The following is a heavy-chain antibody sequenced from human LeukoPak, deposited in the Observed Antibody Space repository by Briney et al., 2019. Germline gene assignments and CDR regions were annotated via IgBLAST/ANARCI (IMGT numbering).Heavy chain of an antibody. V-gene: IGHV3-33*01. CDR1: GFTFSSYG. J-gene: IGHJ4*02. CDR3: ARGYGYDILTGYYMGLRY. Sequence: PGRSLRLSCAASGFTFSSYGMHWVRHAPGKGLEWVAVIWYDGSNKYYADSVKGRFTISRDNSNNTLYLQMNSLRAEDTAVYYCARGYGYDILTGYYMGLRYWGQGTLVTVSS. CDR2: IWYDGSNK. D-gene: IGHD3-9*01.